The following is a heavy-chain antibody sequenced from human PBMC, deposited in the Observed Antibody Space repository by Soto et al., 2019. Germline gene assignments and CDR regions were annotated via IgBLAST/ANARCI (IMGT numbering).Heavy chain of an antibody. V-gene: IGHV4-59*01. J-gene: IGHJ4*02. CDR2: IYYGGST. CDR1: GGSISSYY. Sequence: QVQLQESGPGLVKPSETLSLTCTVSGGSISSYYWSWIRQPPGKGLEWIGYIYYGGSTNYNPSLKSRVTISVDTSKNQFSLKLSSVTAADTAVYYCASYGSGIFDYWGQGTLVTVSS. CDR3: ASYGSGIFDY. D-gene: IGHD3-10*01.